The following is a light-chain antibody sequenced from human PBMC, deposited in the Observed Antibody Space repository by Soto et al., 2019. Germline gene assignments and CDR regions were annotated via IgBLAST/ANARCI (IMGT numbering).Light chain of an antibody. CDR3: KSYDSSLSASGVV. Sequence: QSVLTQPPSVSGAPGQSVTISCIGGSSNLWSGYPVHWYQQLPGTAPTLLVYKNNNRPSGVSDRFSGSKSGTSASLAITGLLAEDEDDYYCKSYDSSLSASGVVFGGGTKLTVL. V-gene: IGLV1-40*01. CDR2: KNN. CDR1: SSNLWSGYP. J-gene: IGLJ3*02.